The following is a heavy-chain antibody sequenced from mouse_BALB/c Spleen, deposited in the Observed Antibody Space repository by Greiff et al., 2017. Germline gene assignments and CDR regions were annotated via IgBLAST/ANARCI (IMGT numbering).Heavy chain of an antibody. Sequence: QVQLKESGAELAKPGASVKMSCKASGYTFTSYWMHWVKQRPGQGLEWIGYINPSTGYTEYNQKFKDKATLTADKSSSTAYMQLSSLTSEDSAVYYCARREDYGYAMDYWGQGTSVTVSS. J-gene: IGHJ4*01. CDR2: INPSTGYT. V-gene: IGHV1-7*01. D-gene: IGHD1-1*01. CDR3: ARREDYGYAMDY. CDR1: GYTFTSYW.